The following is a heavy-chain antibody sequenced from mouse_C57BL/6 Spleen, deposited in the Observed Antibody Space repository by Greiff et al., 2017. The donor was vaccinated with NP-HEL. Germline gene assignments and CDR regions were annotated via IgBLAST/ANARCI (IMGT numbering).Heavy chain of an antibody. CDR2: INPNNGGT. V-gene: IGHV1-18*01. Sequence: EVQRVESGPELVKPGASVKIPCKASGYTFTDYNMDWVKQSHGKSLEWIGDINPNNGGTIYNQKFKGKATLTVDKSSSTAYMELRSLTSEDTAVYYCARCKNSDFDYWGQGTTLTVSS. CDR3: ARCKNSDFDY. J-gene: IGHJ2*01. CDR1: GYTFTDYN.